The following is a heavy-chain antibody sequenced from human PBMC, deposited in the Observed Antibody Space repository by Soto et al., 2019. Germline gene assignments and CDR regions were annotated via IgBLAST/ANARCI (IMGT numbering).Heavy chain of an antibody. CDR3: ARGGRYGDYDDNFDY. Sequence: PGGSLRLSCAASGFTFSSYWMHWVRQAPGKGLVWVSRINSDGSSTSYADSVKGRFTISRDNAKNTLYLQMNSLRAEDTAVYYCARGGRYGDYDDNFDYWGQGTLVTVSS. V-gene: IGHV3-74*01. CDR2: INSDGSST. J-gene: IGHJ4*02. D-gene: IGHD4-17*01. CDR1: GFTFSSYW.